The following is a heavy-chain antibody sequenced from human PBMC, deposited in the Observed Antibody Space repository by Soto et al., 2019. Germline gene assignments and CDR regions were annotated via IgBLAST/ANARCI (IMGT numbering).Heavy chain of an antibody. CDR1: GFNFNDHG. D-gene: IGHD3-10*01. Sequence: EVQLVESGGGLVQPGRSLRLSCIASGFNFNDHGMHWVRQAPGKGLEWVSGITWHSDGMGYADSVKGRFTISRDNAKNSLYLQMNSLSVDDTALYYCAKDDSGFSGYMDVWGKGTTVTVSS. CDR3: AKDDSGFSGYMDV. J-gene: IGHJ6*03. CDR2: ITWHSDGM. V-gene: IGHV3-9*01.